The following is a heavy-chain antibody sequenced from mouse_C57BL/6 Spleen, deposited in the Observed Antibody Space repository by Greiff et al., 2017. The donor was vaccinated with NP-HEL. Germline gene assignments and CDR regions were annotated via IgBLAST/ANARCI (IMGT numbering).Heavy chain of an antibody. CDR1: GYAFSSYW. CDR2: IYPGDGDT. D-gene: IGHD2-1*01. J-gene: IGHJ4*01. CDR3: ARCGNYDYYAMDY. Sequence: QVQLQQSGAELVKPGASVKISCKASGYAFSSYWMNWVKQRPGKGLEWIGQIYPGDGDTNYNGKFKGKATLTADKSSSTAYMQLSSLTSEDSAVYFCARCGNYDYYAMDYWGQGTSVTVSS. V-gene: IGHV1-80*01.